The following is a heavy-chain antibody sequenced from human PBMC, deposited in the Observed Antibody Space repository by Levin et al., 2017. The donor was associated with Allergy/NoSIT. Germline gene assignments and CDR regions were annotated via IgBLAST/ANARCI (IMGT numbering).Heavy chain of an antibody. CDR1: GFTFSAYA. V-gene: IGHV3-23*01. J-gene: IGHJ4*02. D-gene: IGHD2-2*01. CDR2: FSGIGRT. Sequence: GGSLRLSCAASGFTFSAYAMNWVRQAPGKGLEWVSGFSGIGRTHYADSVEGRFTISRDNSKNTLYLQMNSLRAEDTAVYYCARYHYGSTTCSHRGTDYWGQGTQVTVSS. CDR3: ARYHYGSTTCSHRGTDY.